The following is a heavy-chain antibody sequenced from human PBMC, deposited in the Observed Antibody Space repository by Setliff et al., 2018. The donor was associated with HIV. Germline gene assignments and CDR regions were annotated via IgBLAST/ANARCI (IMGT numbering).Heavy chain of an antibody. CDR2: MSHSGNT. J-gene: IGHJ4*02. D-gene: IGHD5-18*01. Sequence: SETLSLTCSVSGGSISSGTYYWGWIRQPPGKGLEWIGSMSHSGNTLYNPSLKSRVTISVDTSNNHFSLKLSSVTAADTAVYYCARLDVDIAMAPDYWGQGMLVTVSS. CDR1: GGSISSGTYY. CDR3: ARLDVDIAMAPDY. V-gene: IGHV4-39*02.